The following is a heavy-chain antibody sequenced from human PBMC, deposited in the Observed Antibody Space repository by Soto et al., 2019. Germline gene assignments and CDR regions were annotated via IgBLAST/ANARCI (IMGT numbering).Heavy chain of an antibody. V-gene: IGHV1-18*04. CDR2: MSAYNGGT. D-gene: IGHD6-19*01. Sequence: ASVKVSCKASGYPDTNNGISWVRQAPGQGLEWMGWMSAYNGGTNYAQKLQGRVTMTTDTSTSTAYMELRSLTSDDTAVYYCARETIAVAGTRGGFDFWGKGTLVTVSS. CDR1: GYPDTNNG. J-gene: IGHJ4*02. CDR3: ARETIAVAGTRGGFDF.